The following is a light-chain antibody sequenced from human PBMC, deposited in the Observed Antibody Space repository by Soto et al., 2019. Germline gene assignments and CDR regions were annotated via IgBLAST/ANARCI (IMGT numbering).Light chain of an antibody. CDR3: QRYKNWPPPMYT. Sequence: EIVMTQSPASLSVSPGDRATLSCRASQSVSINLAWYQQKPGQPPRLLIKHSSTRATRIPAGFSGSESGREFTLTIISLHSEDFAVYYCQRYKNWPPPMYTFGQGTKLEI. V-gene: IGKV3-15*01. CDR2: HSS. CDR1: QSVSIN. J-gene: IGKJ2*01.